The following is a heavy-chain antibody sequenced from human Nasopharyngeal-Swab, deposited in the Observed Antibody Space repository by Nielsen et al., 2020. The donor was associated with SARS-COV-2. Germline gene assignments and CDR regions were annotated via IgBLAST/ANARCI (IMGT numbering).Heavy chain of an antibody. CDR2: IIPIFGTA. Sequence: SVKVSCKASGGTFSSYAISWVRQAPGQGLEWMGGIIPIFGTANYAQKFQGRVTITADESTSTAYMELSSLRSEDTAVYYCARDRGYGSGGYYYYYMDVWGKGTTVTVSS. V-gene: IGHV1-69*13. CDR3: ARDRGYGSGGYYYYYMDV. D-gene: IGHD3-10*01. J-gene: IGHJ6*03. CDR1: GGTFSSYA.